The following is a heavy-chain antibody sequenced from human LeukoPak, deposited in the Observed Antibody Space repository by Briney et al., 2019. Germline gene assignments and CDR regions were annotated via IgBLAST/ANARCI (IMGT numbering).Heavy chain of an antibody. CDR1: GFTFSSYA. Sequence: GGSLRLSCAASGFTFSSYAMSWVRQAPGKGLEWVSAISGSGGSTYYADSVRGRFTISRDNSKNTLYLQMNSLRAEDTAVYYCAKGSGWLNYYYMDVWGKGTTVTVSS. J-gene: IGHJ6*03. D-gene: IGHD6-19*01. CDR3: AKGSGWLNYYYMDV. V-gene: IGHV3-23*01. CDR2: ISGSGGST.